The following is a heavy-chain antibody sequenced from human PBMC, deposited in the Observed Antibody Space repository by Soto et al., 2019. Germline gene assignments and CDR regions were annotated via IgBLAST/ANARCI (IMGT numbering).Heavy chain of an antibody. V-gene: IGHV3-33*01. CDR1: GFTFSSYG. CDR3: ARDGGSGSIDGV. D-gene: IGHD3-10*01. CDR2: IWYDGSNK. Sequence: QVQLVESGGGVVQPGRSLRLSCAASGFTFSSYGMHWVRQAPGKGLEWVAVIWYDGSNKYYADSVKGRFTISRDNSKNTLYLQMNSLRAEDTAVYYCARDGGSGSIDGVWGQGTLVTVSS. J-gene: IGHJ4*02.